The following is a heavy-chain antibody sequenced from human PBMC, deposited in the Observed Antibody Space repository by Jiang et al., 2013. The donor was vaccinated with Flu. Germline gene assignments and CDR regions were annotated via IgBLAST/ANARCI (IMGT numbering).Heavy chain of an antibody. CDR3: ARGPCGDYVHSADDAFDI. CDR2: IWYDGSNK. D-gene: IGHD4-17*01. Sequence: SGGGVVQPGRSLRLSCAASGFTSSSYGMHWVRQAPGKGLEWVAVIWYDGSNKYYADSVKGRFTISRDNSKNTLYLQMNSLRAEDTAVYYCARGPCGDYVHSADDAFDIWGQGTMVTVSS. J-gene: IGHJ3*02. V-gene: IGHV3-33*01. CDR1: GFTSSSYG.